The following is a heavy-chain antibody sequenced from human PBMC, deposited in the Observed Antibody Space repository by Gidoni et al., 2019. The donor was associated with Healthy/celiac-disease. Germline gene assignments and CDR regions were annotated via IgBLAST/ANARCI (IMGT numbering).Heavy chain of an antibody. D-gene: IGHD6-19*01. V-gene: IGHV4-4*02. J-gene: IGHJ3*02. CDR2: IYHSGST. Sequence: QVQLQESGPGLVKPSGTLSLTCAVSGGSISSSNWWSWVRQPPGKGLEWIGEIYHSGSTNYNPSLKSRVTISVDKSKNQFSLKLSSVTAADTAVYYCARVKLGGSQWLVNDAFDIWGQGTMVTVSS. CDR3: ARVKLGGSQWLVNDAFDI. CDR1: GGSISSSNW.